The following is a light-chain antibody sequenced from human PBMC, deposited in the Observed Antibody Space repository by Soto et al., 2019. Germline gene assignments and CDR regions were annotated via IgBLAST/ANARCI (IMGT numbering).Light chain of an antibody. J-gene: IGLJ7*01. CDR2: RNN. Sequence: QSVLTQPPSASGTPGQRVTISCSGSSSNIGSNYVYWYQQLPGTAPKLLIYRNNQRPSGVPARFSGSKSGPSASLAISGLRSEDEDDYYCAAWDDSLSGAVFGGGTQLTVL. CDR3: AAWDDSLSGAV. V-gene: IGLV1-47*01. CDR1: SSNIGSNY.